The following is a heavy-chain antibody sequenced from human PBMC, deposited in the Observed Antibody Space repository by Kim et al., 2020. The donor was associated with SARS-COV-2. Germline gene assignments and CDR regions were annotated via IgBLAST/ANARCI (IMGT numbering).Heavy chain of an antibody. V-gene: IGHV3-21*01. CDR2: ISSSSSYI. J-gene: IGHJ6*02. CDR3: ASDRYGDYSWYYYGMDV. D-gene: IGHD4-17*01. Sequence: GGSLRLSCAASGFTFSSYSMNWVRQAPGKGLEWVSSISSSSSYIYYADSVKGRFTISRDNAKNSLYLQMNSLRAEDTAVYYCASDRYGDYSWYYYGMDVWGQGTTVTVSS. CDR1: GFTFSSYS.